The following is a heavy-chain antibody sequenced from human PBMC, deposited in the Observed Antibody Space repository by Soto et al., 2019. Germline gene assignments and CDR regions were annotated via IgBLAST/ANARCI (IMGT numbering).Heavy chain of an antibody. D-gene: IGHD3-10*01. J-gene: IGHJ4*02. CDR1: GGSFSGYY. V-gene: IGHV4-34*01. CDR2: INHSGST. CDR3: ARAVRLRRTTRAYYYGSGSYPTPNVLDY. Sequence: LSLTCAVYGGSFSGYYWSWIRQPPGKGLEWIGEINHSGSTNYNPSLKSRVTISVDTSKNQFSLKLSSVTAADTAVYYCARAVRLRRTTRAYYYGSGSYPTPNVLDYWGQGTLVTVSS.